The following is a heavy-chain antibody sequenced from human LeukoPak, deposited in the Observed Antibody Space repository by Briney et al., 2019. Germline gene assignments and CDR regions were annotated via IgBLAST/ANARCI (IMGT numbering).Heavy chain of an antibody. J-gene: IGHJ4*02. CDR3: ARSYYYDSSGYCPGY. V-gene: IGHV1-46*01. D-gene: IGHD3-22*01. CDR1: GYTFTSYY. CDR2: INPSGGST. Sequence: GASVKVSCKASGYTFTSYYMHWVRQAPGQGLEWIGIINPSGGSTSYAQKFQGRATMTRDTSTSTVYMELSSLRSEDTAVYYCARSYYYDSSGYCPGYWGQGTLVTVSS.